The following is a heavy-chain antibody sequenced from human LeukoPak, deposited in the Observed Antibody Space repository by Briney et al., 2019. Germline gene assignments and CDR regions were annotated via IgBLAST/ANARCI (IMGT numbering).Heavy chain of an antibody. CDR1: GGSFSGYY. D-gene: IGHD3-3*01. V-gene: IGHV4-34*01. Sequence: PSETLSLTCAVYGGSFSGYYWSWLRQPPGKGLEWLGEINHSGSTDYNPSLKSRVTISVDTSKNQFSLKLNSVTAADTAVYYCARGENYDFWSGYYWFAWFDPWGQGTLVNVSS. CDR3: ARGENYDFWSGYYWFAWFDP. CDR2: INHSGST. J-gene: IGHJ5*02.